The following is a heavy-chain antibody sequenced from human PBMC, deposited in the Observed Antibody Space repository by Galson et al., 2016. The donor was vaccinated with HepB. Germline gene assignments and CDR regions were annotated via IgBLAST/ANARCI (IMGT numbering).Heavy chain of an antibody. CDR1: GFTFSDDS. V-gene: IGHV3-11*01. CDR2: ISGHGSTV. D-gene: IGHD1-1*01. J-gene: IGHJ4*02. CDR3: AREQHQLIRDLKD. Sequence: SLRLSCAGSGFTFSDDSMTWIRQAPGKGLEWVSLISGHGSTVYYANSVRGRFTISRDNAKNSLYLQMNSLRPDDTAVYYCAREQHQLIRDLKDWGRGTLVTVSS.